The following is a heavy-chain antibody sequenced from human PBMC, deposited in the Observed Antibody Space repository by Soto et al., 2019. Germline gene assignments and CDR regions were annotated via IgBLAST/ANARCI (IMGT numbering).Heavy chain of an antibody. D-gene: IGHD1-26*01. Sequence: GGSLRLSCGASGFIFSKYSMNWVRQAPGKGLEWLSYISSNSITIYYADSVRGRFTIFRDNAKNSLYLQMNSLRDEDTAVYYCAREDILGTRSFDYWGQGALVTVSS. CDR3: AREDILGTRSFDY. CDR2: ISSNSITI. CDR1: GFIFSKYS. V-gene: IGHV3-48*02. J-gene: IGHJ4*02.